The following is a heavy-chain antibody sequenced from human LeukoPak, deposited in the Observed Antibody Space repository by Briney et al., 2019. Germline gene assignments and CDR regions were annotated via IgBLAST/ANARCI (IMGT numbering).Heavy chain of an antibody. V-gene: IGHV3-9*03. CDR1: GFTFDDYA. J-gene: IGHJ4*02. CDR2: ISWNSGSI. CDR3: AKDMASYGDFGY. Sequence: PGGSLRPSCAASGFTFDDYAMHWVRQAPGKGLEWVSGISWNSGSIGYADSVKGRFTISRDNAKNSLYLQMNSLRAEDMALYYCAKDMASYGDFGYWGQGTLVTVSS. D-gene: IGHD4-17*01.